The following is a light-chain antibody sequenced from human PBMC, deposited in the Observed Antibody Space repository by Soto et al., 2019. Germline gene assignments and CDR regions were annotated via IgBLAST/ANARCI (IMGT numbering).Light chain of an antibody. CDR3: QQYYNWPRT. Sequence: VMTQSPDTLSVSPGEAATLSCRASQNIRYNLAWYQQRPGQAPRLLIYGATTRATGIPARFSGSGSGTEFTLTISSLQSEDFAVYFCQQYYNWPRTFGQGTKVDIK. CDR2: GAT. CDR1: QNIRYN. V-gene: IGKV3-15*01. J-gene: IGKJ1*01.